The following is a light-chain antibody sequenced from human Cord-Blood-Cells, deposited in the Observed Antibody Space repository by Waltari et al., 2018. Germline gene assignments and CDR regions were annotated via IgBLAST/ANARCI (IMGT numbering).Light chain of an antibody. V-gene: IGLV2-14*01. J-gene: IGLJ1*01. CDR3: SSYTSSSTLYV. CDR1: SSEVGGYNY. CDR2: EVS. Sequence: QSALTQPASVSGSPGQSITISCPGTSSEVGGYNYVSCYQQHPGKAPQLMIYEVSNRPSGVSNRFSGSKSGNTASLTISGLQAEDEADYYCSSYTSSSTLYVFGTGTKVTVL.